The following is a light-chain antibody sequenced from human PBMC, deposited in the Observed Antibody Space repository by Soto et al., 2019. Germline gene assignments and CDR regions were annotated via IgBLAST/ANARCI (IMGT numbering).Light chain of an antibody. Sequence: EIVVTQSPGTLSLSPGERATLSCRASQRVSSIYLAWYQQKPGQAPRLLIYGASSRASDIPDRFSGSGSGTDFTLIISGLEPENLAMYYCQQYGSTPFTFGPGTKVDLK. V-gene: IGKV3-20*01. CDR2: GAS. J-gene: IGKJ3*01. CDR3: QQYGSTPFT. CDR1: QRVSSIY.